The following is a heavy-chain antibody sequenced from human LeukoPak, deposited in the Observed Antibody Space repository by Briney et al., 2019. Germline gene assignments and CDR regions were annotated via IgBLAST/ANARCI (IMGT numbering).Heavy chain of an antibody. Sequence: SETLSLPCSVSGGSINSHYWSWIQQPPGKRLESIGYIFNTGNTNYNPSLASRVTMSVDTSRAQFFLRLSPVAAADTAIYYCASRPADTTWYGVFDYWSQRTPVTVSS. V-gene: IGHV4-59*11. CDR1: GGSINSHY. D-gene: IGHD3-10*01. CDR3: ASRPADTTWYGVFDY. CDR2: IFNTGNT. J-gene: IGHJ4*02.